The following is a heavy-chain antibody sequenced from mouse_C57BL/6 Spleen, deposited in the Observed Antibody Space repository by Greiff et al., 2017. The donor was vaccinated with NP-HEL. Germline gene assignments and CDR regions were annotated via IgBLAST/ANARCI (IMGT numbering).Heavy chain of an antibody. CDR3: AREGNSSGLFAY. V-gene: IGHV1-54*01. CDR1: GYAFTNYL. D-gene: IGHD3-2*02. J-gene: IGHJ3*01. CDR2: INPGSGGT. Sequence: QVQLQQSGAELVRPGTSVTVSCKASGYAFTNYLIEWVKQRPGQGLEWIGVINPGSGGTNYNEKFKGKATLTADKSSSTAYMQLSSLTSEDSAVYFCAREGNSSGLFAYWGQGTLVTVSA.